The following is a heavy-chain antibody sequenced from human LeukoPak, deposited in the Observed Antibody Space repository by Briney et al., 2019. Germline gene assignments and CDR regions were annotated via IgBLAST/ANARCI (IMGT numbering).Heavy chain of an antibody. V-gene: IGHV4-30-4*01. CDR2: ISYTGST. D-gene: IGHD5-24*01. J-gene: IGHJ4*02. CDR1: GGSISSGDYY. CDR3: ARSIEMATGFDY. Sequence: SETLSLTCTVSGGSISSGDYYWSWIRQSPGKGLEWIGYISYTGSTYYNPPLKSRLTISVDTSQNQFSLKLTSVTAADTAVYYCARSIEMATGFDYWGQGTLVTVSS.